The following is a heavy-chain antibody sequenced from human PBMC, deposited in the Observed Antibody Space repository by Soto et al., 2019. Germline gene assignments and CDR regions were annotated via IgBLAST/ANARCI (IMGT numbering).Heavy chain of an antibody. J-gene: IGHJ4*02. Sequence: GGSLRLSCAASRFTFSNYSMHWVRQPPGKGLEWPAAIWHDGTQKYYADSVKGRFIISRDNSKKTLYLEMNSLRAEDTAVYYCARAGGTTVTGLWHFDSWGQGTLVTVSS. D-gene: IGHD4-17*01. CDR2: IWHDGTQK. CDR3: ARAGGTTVTGLWHFDS. CDR1: RFTFSNYS. V-gene: IGHV3-33*08.